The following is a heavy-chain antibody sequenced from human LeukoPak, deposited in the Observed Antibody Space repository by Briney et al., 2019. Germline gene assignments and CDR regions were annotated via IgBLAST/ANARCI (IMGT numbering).Heavy chain of an antibody. CDR1: GFTFSSYS. J-gene: IGHJ3*02. D-gene: IGHD3-10*01. V-gene: IGHV3-21*01. Sequence: PGGSLRLFCAASGFTFSSYSMNWVRQAPGKGLEWVSSISSSSYIYYADSVKGRFTISRDNAKNSLYLQMNSLRAEDTAVYYCAREYRGDAFDIWGQGTMVTVSS. CDR2: ISSSSYI. CDR3: AREYRGDAFDI.